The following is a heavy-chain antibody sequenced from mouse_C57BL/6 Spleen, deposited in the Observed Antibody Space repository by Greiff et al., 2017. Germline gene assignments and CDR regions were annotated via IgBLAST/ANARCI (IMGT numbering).Heavy chain of an antibody. CDR1: GYAFTNYL. V-gene: IGHV1-54*01. J-gene: IGHJ4*01. CDR2: INPGSGGT. Sequence: QVQLQQSGAELVRPGTSVKVSCKASGYAFTNYLIEWVKQRPGQGLEWIGVINPGSGGTNYNEKFKGKATLTADKSSSTAYMQLSSLTSEDSAVYFCARRTTVRDYWGQGTSVTVSS. D-gene: IGHD1-1*01. CDR3: ARRTTVRDY.